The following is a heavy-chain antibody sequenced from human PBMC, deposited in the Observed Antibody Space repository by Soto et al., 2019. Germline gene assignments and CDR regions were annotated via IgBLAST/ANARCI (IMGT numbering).Heavy chain of an antibody. V-gene: IGHV1-18*04. J-gene: IGHJ5*02. CDR2: ISAYNGET. CDR1: GDTFTDYY. Sequence: GASVKVSCKASGDTFTDYYIHWMRQAPGQGLEWMGWISAYNGETNYAQNVQGRVTMTTDTSTSTAHMELRSLRSDDTAVYYCARAPKADPYIWFDTWGQGTLVTVSS. CDR3: ARAPKADPYIWFDT. D-gene: IGHD6-19*01.